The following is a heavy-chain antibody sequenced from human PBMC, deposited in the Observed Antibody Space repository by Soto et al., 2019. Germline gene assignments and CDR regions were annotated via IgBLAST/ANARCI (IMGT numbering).Heavy chain of an antibody. CDR2: IYYSGST. V-gene: IGHV4-39*01. J-gene: IGHJ6*03. CDR1: GGSISSSSYY. Sequence: SETLSLTCTVSGGSISSSSYYWGWIRQPPGKGLEWIGSIYYSGSTYYNPSLKSRVTISVDTSKNQFSLKLSSVTAADTAVYYCAILTIFGVYYMDVWGKGTTVTVSS. D-gene: IGHD3-3*01. CDR3: AILTIFGVYYMDV.